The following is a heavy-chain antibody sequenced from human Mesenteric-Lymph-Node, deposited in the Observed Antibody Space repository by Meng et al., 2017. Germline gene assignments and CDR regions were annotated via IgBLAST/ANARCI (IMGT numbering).Heavy chain of an antibody. CDR2: IWYDGSNK. D-gene: IGHD2-2*01. V-gene: IGHV3-33*01. J-gene: IGHJ5*02. Sequence: VVVGECGGGVVQSGRSLRRSCAASGVTFRSYGMHWVRQAPGKGLEWVAVIWYDGSNKYYADSVKGRFTISRDNSKNTLYLQMNSLRAEDTAVYYCARDVAYCSSTSCYGGWFDPWGQGTLVTVSS. CDR1: GVTFRSYG. CDR3: ARDVAYCSSTSCYGGWFDP.